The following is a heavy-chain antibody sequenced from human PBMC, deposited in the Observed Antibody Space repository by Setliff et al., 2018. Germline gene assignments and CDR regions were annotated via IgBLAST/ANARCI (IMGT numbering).Heavy chain of an antibody. CDR3: TKDLKKWLQFGWYFDL. V-gene: IGHV1-2*02. Sequence: ASVQVSCKASGYNFTGYYMYWVRQAPGQGLEWMGWINPNSGGTNYAQKFQGRVSMTRDTSISTAFLELNGLRSDDTAVYYCTKDLKKWLQFGWYFDLWGRGTLVTVSS. J-gene: IGHJ2*01. CDR1: GYNFTGYY. CDR2: INPNSGGT. D-gene: IGHD5-12*01.